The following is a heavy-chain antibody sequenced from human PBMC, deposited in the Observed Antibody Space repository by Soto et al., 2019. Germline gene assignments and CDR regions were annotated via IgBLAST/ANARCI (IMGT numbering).Heavy chain of an antibody. J-gene: IGHJ6*02. Sequence: QVQLVESGGGVVQPGRSLRLSCAASGFTFSSYGMHWVRQAPGKGLEWVAVISYDGSNKYYADSVKGRFTISRDNSKNKPYLQMNSLRAEDTAVYYWAKDLRYPSYFYHGMDVWGQGTTGTVSS. CDR2: ISYDGSNK. V-gene: IGHV3-30*18. CDR1: GFTFSSYG. CDR3: AKDLRYPSYFYHGMDV. D-gene: IGHD1-1*01.